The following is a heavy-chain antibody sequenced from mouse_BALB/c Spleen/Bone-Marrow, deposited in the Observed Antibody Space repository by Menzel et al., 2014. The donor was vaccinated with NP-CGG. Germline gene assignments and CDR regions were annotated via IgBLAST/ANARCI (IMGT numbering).Heavy chain of an antibody. Sequence: VQLQQSGAELVKPGASVKLSCTASGFNIKDTYMHWVKQRPEQGLEWIGRIDPANGNTKYDPKFQGKATITADTSSNTAYLQRSSLTSEDTAVYYCARRANWDYFDYWGQGTTLTVSS. D-gene: IGHD4-1*01. J-gene: IGHJ2*01. V-gene: IGHV14-3*02. CDR2: IDPANGNT. CDR3: ARRANWDYFDY. CDR1: GFNIKDTY.